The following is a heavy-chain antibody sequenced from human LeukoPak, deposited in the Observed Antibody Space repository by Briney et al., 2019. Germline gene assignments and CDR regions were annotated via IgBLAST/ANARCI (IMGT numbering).Heavy chain of an antibody. Sequence: GASVKVSCKASGYIFIGYYMHGVRQVPGQGLEWMGWINPNSGGTKYAQKFQGRVTMTRDTSISTAYMELSRLRSDDTAVYYCARGETEETGTRPDAFDIWGHGTIVTVSS. J-gene: IGHJ3*02. CDR1: GYIFIGYY. CDR2: INPNSGGT. V-gene: IGHV1-2*02. CDR3: ARGETEETGTRPDAFDI. D-gene: IGHD6-13*01.